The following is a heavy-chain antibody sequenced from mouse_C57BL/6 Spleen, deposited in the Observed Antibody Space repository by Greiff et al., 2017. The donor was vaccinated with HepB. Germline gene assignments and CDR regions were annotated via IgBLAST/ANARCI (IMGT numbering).Heavy chain of an antibody. CDR3: FYYYGSSYYWYFDV. V-gene: IGHV1-26*01. D-gene: IGHD1-1*01. Sequence: EVQLQQSGPELVKPGASVKISCKASGYTFTDYYMNWVKQSHGKSLEWIGDINPNNGGTSYNQKFKGKATLTVDKSSSTAYLELRSLTSEDSAVYYCFYYYGSSYYWYFDVWGTGTTVTVSS. CDR2: INPNNGGT. J-gene: IGHJ1*03. CDR1: GYTFTDYY.